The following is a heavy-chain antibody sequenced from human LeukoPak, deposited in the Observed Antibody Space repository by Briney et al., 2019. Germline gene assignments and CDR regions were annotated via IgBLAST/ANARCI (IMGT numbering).Heavy chain of an antibody. CDR1: GYTFTGYY. V-gene: IGHV1-2*02. Sequence: ASVKVSCKASGYTFTGYYMHWVRQAPGQGLEWMGWINPNSGGTNYAQKFQGRVTMTRDTSISTAYMELSSLRSEDTAVYYCAREGEPYGSGSYQDWGQGTLVTVPS. CDR3: AREGEPYGSGSYQD. CDR2: INPNSGGT. D-gene: IGHD3-10*01. J-gene: IGHJ4*02.